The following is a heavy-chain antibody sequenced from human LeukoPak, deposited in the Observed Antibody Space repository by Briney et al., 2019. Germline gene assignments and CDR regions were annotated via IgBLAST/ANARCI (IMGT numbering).Heavy chain of an antibody. J-gene: IGHJ4*02. V-gene: IGHV3-30*18. CDR2: ISHDKSNK. D-gene: IGHD6-19*01. CDR3: AKVKGIEVISVAVPVGPFDY. Sequence: GRSLRLSCAASGFTFSTYGMHWVRQAPGKGLEGVAVISHDKSNKYYADSVKGRFTISRDNSKNTLYLQMNSLRAEDTAVYYCAKVKGIEVISVAVPVGPFDYWGQGTLVTVSS. CDR1: GFTFSTYG.